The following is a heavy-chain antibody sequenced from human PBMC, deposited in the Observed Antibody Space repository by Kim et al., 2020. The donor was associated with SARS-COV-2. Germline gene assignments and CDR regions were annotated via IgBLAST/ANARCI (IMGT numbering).Heavy chain of an antibody. CDR3: ARAAVAGPTEDAFDI. Sequence: QKFQGRVTITRDTSASTAYMELSSLRSEDTAVYYCARAAVAGPTEDAFDIWGQGTMVTVSS. V-gene: IGHV1-3*01. J-gene: IGHJ3*02. D-gene: IGHD6-19*01.